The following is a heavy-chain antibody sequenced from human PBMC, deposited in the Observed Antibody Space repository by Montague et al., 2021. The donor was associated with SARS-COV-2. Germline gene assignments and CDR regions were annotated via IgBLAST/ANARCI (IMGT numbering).Heavy chain of an antibody. Sequence: SETLSLTCTVSGDSISDYYWSWIRQPPGVGLEWIGYIFRRGATNYNPSLKSRVISSLDTSKSQFSLRLSSVTAADTAIYYCARTSRGSRYFYGVDVWGQGTTVTVSS. V-gene: IGHV4-59*01. CDR1: GDSISDYY. D-gene: IGHD3-10*01. CDR2: IFRRGAT. J-gene: IGHJ6*02. CDR3: ARTSRGSRYFYGVDV.